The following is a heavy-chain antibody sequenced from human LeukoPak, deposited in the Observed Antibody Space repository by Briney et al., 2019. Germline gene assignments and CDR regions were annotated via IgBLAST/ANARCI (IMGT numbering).Heavy chain of an antibody. D-gene: IGHD2-15*01. CDR3: ARASGRGLYYFDY. CDR2: ISSSGGNT. J-gene: IGHJ4*02. CDR1: GFTFNTYA. Sequence: GGSLRLSCAASGFTFNTYAMHWVRQAPGKGLEFVSSISSSGGNTYYANSVKGRFTISRDDSKNALYRQMGSLRPEDMAVYYCARASGRGLYYFDYWGQGTLVTVSS. V-gene: IGHV3-64*01.